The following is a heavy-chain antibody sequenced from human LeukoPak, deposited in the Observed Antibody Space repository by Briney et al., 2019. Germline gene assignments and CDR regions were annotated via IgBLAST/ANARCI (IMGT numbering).Heavy chain of an antibody. Sequence: GGSLRLSCAASGFTFSSYAMSWVRQAPGKGLEWVSAINGRGGSTYYADSVKGRFTISRDNSKNTLYLQMNSLRAEDTAVYYCAKDSGYCTNGVCYSFDYWGQGTLVTVSS. D-gene: IGHD2-8*01. V-gene: IGHV3-23*01. CDR2: INGRGGST. J-gene: IGHJ4*02. CDR1: GFTFSSYA. CDR3: AKDSGYCTNGVCYSFDY.